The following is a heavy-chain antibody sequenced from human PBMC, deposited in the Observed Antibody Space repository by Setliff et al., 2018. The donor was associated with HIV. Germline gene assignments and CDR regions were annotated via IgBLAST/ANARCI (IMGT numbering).Heavy chain of an antibody. Sequence: SETLSLTCTVSGGSISSGTYYWSWIRQPAGKGLEWIGHIYTSGSTNYNPSLKSRVTISLDTSKNQFSLKLSSVTAADTAVYYCARLEYYYYMDVWGNGTTVTVSS. J-gene: IGHJ6*03. V-gene: IGHV4-61*09. CDR1: GGSISSGTYY. CDR3: ARLEYYYYMDV. CDR2: IYTSGST.